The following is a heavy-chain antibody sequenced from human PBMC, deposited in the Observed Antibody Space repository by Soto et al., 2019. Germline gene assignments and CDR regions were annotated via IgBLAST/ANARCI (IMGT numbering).Heavy chain of an antibody. J-gene: IGHJ4*02. CDR2: ISDRGDTT. CDR3: ARGSKDSYPGSRIFDF. D-gene: IGHD3-10*01. CDR1: GFTISSNA. Sequence: PGGSLRLSCAASGFTISSNAMYWVRQAPGKGLEWVSGISDRGDTTHYADSVKGRFTISRDNSKKTLYLQMSSLRADDSAVYFCARGSKDSYPGSRIFDFWGRGTLVTVSS. V-gene: IGHV3-23*01.